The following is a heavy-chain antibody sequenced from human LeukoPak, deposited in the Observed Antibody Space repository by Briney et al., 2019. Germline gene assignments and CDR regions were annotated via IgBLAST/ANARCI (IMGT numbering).Heavy chain of an antibody. CDR1: GGSISSSSYG. D-gene: IGHD3-22*01. CDR2: IYYSGST. Sequence: SETLSLTCTVSGGSISSSSYGWGWIRQPPGKGLEWIGSIYYSGSTYYNPSLKSRVTISVDTSKNQFSLKLSSVTAADTAVYCCASQYYYDSSGYYYLNWFDPWGQGTLVTVSS. CDR3: ASQYYYDSSGYYYLNWFDP. J-gene: IGHJ5*02. V-gene: IGHV4-39*01.